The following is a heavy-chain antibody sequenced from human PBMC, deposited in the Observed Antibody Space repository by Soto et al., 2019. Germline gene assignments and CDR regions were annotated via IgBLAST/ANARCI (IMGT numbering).Heavy chain of an antibody. CDR1: GGSMIAYY. CDR2: TYYSGST. J-gene: IGHJ4*02. V-gene: IGHV4-59*01. D-gene: IGHD6-13*01. CDR3: ARVRGTAGKRYFDY. Sequence: SETLSLTCTVSGGSMIAYYWNWMRQPPGKGLQWIGYTYYSGSTTYNPSLKSRVTISVDSSKNQFSLKLDSVTPADTAVYYCARVRGTAGKRYFDYWGPGTLVTSPQ.